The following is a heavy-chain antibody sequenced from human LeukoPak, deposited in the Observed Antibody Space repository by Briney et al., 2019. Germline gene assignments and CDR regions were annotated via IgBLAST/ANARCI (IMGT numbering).Heavy chain of an antibody. D-gene: IGHD4-17*01. Sequence: SETLSLTCTVSGGSISSYYWSWIRQPPGKGLEWIGYIYYSGSTSYNPSLKSRVTISVDRSKNQFSLKLSSVTAADTAVYYCASGDTTSFDYWGQGTLVTVSS. CDR1: GGSISSYY. CDR2: IYYSGST. J-gene: IGHJ4*02. V-gene: IGHV4-59*12. CDR3: ASGDTTSFDY.